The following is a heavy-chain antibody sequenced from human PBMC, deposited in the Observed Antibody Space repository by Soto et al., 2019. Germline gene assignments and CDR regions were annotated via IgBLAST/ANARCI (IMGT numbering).Heavy chain of an antibody. Sequence: SENLSLTCAVYGGSFSGYYWSWIRQPPGKGLEWIGEINHSGSTNYNPSLKSRVTISVDTSKNQFSLKLSSVTAADTAVYYCARGKELGAFDIWGQGTMVTVSS. J-gene: IGHJ3*02. CDR1: GGSFSGYY. D-gene: IGHD7-27*01. V-gene: IGHV4-34*01. CDR3: ARGKELGAFDI. CDR2: INHSGST.